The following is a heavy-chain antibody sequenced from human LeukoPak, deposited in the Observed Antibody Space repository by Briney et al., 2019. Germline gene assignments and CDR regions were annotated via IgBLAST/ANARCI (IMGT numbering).Heavy chain of an antibody. Sequence: SGGSLRLSCAASGFTFSSYAMCWVRQAPGQGLEWVSTICGSGGSTYDADSVKGRFTIARDNSKNTLYLQMNSRRAEDTAVYYCAKGNDFWSGYTYYYYYGMDVWGQGTTVTVSS. V-gene: IGHV3-23*01. CDR3: AKGNDFWSGYTYYYYYGMDV. CDR1: GFTFSSYA. J-gene: IGHJ6*02. CDR2: ICGSGGST. D-gene: IGHD3-3*01.